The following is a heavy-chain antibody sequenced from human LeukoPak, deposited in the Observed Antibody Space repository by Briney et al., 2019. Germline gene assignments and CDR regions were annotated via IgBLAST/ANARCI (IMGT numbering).Heavy chain of an antibody. D-gene: IGHD3-9*01. J-gene: IGHJ4*02. CDR3: AREYDILTGYLIYFDY. CDR2: IKQDGSEK. Sequence: GGSLRLSRAASGFTFSSYWMSWVRQAPGKGLEWVANIKQDGSEKYYVDSVKGRFTISRDNAKNSLYLQMNSLRAEDTAVYYCAREYDILTGYLIYFDYWGQGTLVTVSS. CDR1: GFTFSSYW. V-gene: IGHV3-7*01.